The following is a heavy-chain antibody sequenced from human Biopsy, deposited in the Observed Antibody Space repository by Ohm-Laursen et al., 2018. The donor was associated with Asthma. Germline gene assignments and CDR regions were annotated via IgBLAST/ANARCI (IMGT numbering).Heavy chain of an antibody. Sequence: SVKVSCKASGYPFTDYYVHWVRQAPGQGLEWMRRIDPNSGGTNYAQKFLGRVTMTRDTSVNTAFMVLSRLRSDDTAVYYCARIKIRIGAGTDRYFDLWGRGTLVTVSS. CDR3: ARIKIRIGAGTDRYFDL. J-gene: IGHJ2*01. D-gene: IGHD3-16*01. V-gene: IGHV1-2*06. CDR2: IDPNSGGT. CDR1: GYPFTDYY.